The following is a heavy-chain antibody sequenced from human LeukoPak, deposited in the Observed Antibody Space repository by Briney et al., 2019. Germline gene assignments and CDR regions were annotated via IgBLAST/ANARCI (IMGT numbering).Heavy chain of an antibody. J-gene: IGHJ4*02. V-gene: IGHV1-24*01. D-gene: IGHD3-3*01. CDR2: FDPEEAKM. CDR3: ATRSGDFWSGYVD. CDR1: GYSVTELS. Sequence: ASVRVSCKVSGYSVTELSMQWVRQAPRKGLECLGGFDPEEAKMVYAQKFQGRVTMTEDTSTDTAYMELRGLTSEDTAVYYCATRSGDFWSGYVDWGQGTLVAVSS.